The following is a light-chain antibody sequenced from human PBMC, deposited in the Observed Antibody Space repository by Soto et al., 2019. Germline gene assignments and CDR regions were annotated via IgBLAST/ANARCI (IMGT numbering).Light chain of an antibody. J-gene: IGKJ2*01. Sequence: DIQMTQSPSSLSASVGDRVTITCRASQSISTYLNWYQQKPGRAPKLLIYAASSLQSGVPSRFSGSGSGTDFTLTISSLQPEDWATYYCQQSYSSLYTFGQGNKRENK. CDR3: QQSYSSLYT. V-gene: IGKV1-39*01. CDR1: QSISTY. CDR2: AAS.